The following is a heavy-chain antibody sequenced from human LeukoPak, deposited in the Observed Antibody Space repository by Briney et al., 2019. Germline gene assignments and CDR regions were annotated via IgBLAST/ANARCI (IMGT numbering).Heavy chain of an antibody. CDR3: AGLVATEFKGDY. CDR1: GVTLSPYG. CDR2: ISGVGGST. D-gene: IGHD5-12*01. V-gene: IGHV3-23*01. J-gene: IGHJ4*02. Sequence: PGGSLRLSCAASGVTLSPYGMHWVRQAPGKGLEWVSSISGVGGSTYYADSVKGRFTVSRDNSKNKLYLQMNSLRVEDTAVYYCAGLVATEFKGDYWGQGTLVTVSS.